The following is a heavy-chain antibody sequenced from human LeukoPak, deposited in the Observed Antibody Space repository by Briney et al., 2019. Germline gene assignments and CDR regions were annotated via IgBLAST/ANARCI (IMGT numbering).Heavy chain of an antibody. CDR3: VKDVCGGSTWYTAFGN. V-gene: IGHV3-23*01. J-gene: IGHJ4*02. CDR2: ISGGGDIT. Sequence: GGSLRLSCAASGFTFSSYAMSWVRQAPGKGLEWVSSISGGGDITYHADSVKGRFVTSRDNSKNTLYLQMKSLSAEDSAIYFCVKDVCGGSTWYTAFGNWGQGTLVTVSS. CDR1: GFTFSSYA. D-gene: IGHD6-13*01.